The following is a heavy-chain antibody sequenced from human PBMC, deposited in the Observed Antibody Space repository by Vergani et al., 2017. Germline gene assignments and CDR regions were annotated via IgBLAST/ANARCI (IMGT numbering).Heavy chain of an antibody. CDR1: GGTFSSYA. V-gene: IGHV1-69*05. D-gene: IGHD3-10*01. J-gene: IGHJ4*02. Sequence: QVQLVQSGAEVKKPGSSVKVSCKASGGTFSSYAISWVRQAPGQGLEWMGRIIPIFGTANYAQKFQGRVTMTRDTSISTAYMELSRLRSDDTAVYYCARDYILMVRGVIGYWGQGTLVTVSS. CDR3: ARDYILMVRGVIGY. CDR2: IIPIFGTA.